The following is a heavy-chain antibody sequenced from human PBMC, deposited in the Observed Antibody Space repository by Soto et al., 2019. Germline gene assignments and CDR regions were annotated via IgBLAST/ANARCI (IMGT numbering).Heavy chain of an antibody. CDR1: GYTFSDYG. D-gene: IGHD3-10*01. CDR3: ARSYNYGSYWYFDL. V-gene: IGHV1-18*04. J-gene: IGHJ2*01. Sequence: ASVKVSCKASGYTFSDYGITWVRQAPRQGLEWMGWISISSGNTHFEESLQGRVTMTSDKTSTAYMELWRLRSDDSAMYYCARSYNYGSYWYFDLWGRGTLVTVSS. CDR2: ISISSGNT.